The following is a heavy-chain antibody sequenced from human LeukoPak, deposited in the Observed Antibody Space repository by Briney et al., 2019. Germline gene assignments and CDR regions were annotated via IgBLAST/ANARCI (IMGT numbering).Heavy chain of an antibody. CDR3: CISTAGHYYYMDV. CDR2: INHSGST. CDR1: IGSISSSKW. Sequence: PSETLSLTCSVSIGSISSSKWWSWVRQPPGKGLEWIGEINHSGSTNYNPSLKSRVTISVDTSKNQFSLKLSSVTAADTAVYYCCISTAGHYYYMDVWGKGTTVTVSS. J-gene: IGHJ6*03. V-gene: IGHV4-4*02. D-gene: IGHD2-21*01.